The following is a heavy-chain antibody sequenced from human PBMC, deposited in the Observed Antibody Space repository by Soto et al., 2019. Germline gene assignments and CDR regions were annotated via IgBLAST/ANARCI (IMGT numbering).Heavy chain of an antibody. CDR2: INHIGTT. J-gene: IGHJ4*02. CDR1: GGSFTFSGYY. V-gene: IGHV4-34*01. Sequence: PSETLSLTCTVYGGSFTFSGYYWSWIRQPPGKGLEWIGEINHIGTTKYNPSLESRVTISLDKSKNHFSLDLTSVTAADTAVYYCVRGRILRLRFGDFDSWGQGTLVTVSS. CDR3: VRGRILRLRFGDFDS. D-gene: IGHD5-12*01.